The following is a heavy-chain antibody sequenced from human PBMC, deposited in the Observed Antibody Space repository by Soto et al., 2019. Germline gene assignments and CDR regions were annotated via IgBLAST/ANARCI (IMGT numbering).Heavy chain of an antibody. J-gene: IGHJ3*01. D-gene: IGHD4-17*01. Sequence: EVQLVASGGVLVKPGESLRLSCAGSGLSFSDVKMTWVRQLPGKGLEGVGRIQTKTGGGTADDHAAVRGRFTISRDDAKNRLYLQLNSRKTEDTAVYYCATDYGWAFQTWGQGATVTVSS. CDR1: GLSFSDVK. V-gene: IGHV3-15*01. CDR2: IQTKTGGGTA. CDR3: ATDYGWAFQT.